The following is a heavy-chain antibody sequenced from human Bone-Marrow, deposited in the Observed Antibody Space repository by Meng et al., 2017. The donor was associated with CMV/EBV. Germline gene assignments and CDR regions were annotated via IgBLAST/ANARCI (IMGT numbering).Heavy chain of an antibody. CDR2: INVYNGNT. Sequence: ASVKVSCKASSYNFTNYGITWVRQAPGQGLEWMGWINVYNGNTNYAQKFQGRVTMTTDTSTSTAYMELRSLRSDDTAVYYCARGGYGDYEYDYWGQGTLVTVSS. CDR1: SYNFTNYG. V-gene: IGHV1-18*01. CDR3: ARGGYGDYEYDY. J-gene: IGHJ4*02. D-gene: IGHD4-17*01.